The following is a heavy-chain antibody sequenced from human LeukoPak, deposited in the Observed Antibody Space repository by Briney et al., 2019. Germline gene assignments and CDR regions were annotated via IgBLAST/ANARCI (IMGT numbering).Heavy chain of an antibody. CDR3: AKRGAGVSAPYDD. CDR1: GFTFSSYW. D-gene: IGHD3-10*01. CDR2: VSTDGSST. V-gene: IGHV3-74*01. J-gene: IGHJ4*02. Sequence: QAGGSLRLSCAVSGFTFSSYWMHWVRQAPGKGLVWVSRVSTDGSSTSYADSVKGRFTISRDNSKNTLYLQMNTLRAEDTALYYCAKRGAGVSAPYDDWGQGTLVSVSS.